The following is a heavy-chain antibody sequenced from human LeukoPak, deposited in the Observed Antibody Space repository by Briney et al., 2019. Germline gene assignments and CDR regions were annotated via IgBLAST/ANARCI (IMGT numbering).Heavy chain of an antibody. V-gene: IGHV1-18*01. CDR3: ARLKWELRGGYYCDY. J-gene: IGHJ4*02. D-gene: IGHD1-26*01. CDR1: GYTFTSYG. CDR2: ISVYNGKT. Sequence: ASVKVSCKASGYTFTSYGISWVRQAPGQGLEWMGWISVYNGKTQYAQDLQGRVTMTTDTSTSTAYMELRSLRSDDTAVYYCARLKWELRGGYYCDYWGQGTLVTVSS.